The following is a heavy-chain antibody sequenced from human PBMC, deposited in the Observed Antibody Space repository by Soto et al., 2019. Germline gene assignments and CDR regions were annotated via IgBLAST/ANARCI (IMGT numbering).Heavy chain of an antibody. CDR2: IIPILGIA. J-gene: IGHJ4*02. CDR1: GGTFSSYT. V-gene: IGHV1-69*02. CDR3: ATRIAAAGTFDY. D-gene: IGHD6-13*01. Sequence: QVQLVQSGAEVKKPGSSVKVSCKASGGTFSSYTISWVRQAPGQGLEWMGRIIPILGIANYAQKFQGRVTITTDKSTSTAYMELSSLRSEDTAVYYCATRIAAAGTFDYWGQGTLVTVSS.